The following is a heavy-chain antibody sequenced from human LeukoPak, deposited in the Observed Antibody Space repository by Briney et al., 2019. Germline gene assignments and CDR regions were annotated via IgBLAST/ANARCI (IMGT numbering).Heavy chain of an antibody. CDR3: ARHSWIRASSAAFDI. D-gene: IGHD5-18*01. CDR1: GYSISSGYY. J-gene: IGHJ3*02. V-gene: IGHV4-38-2*01. CDR2: IYHSGST. Sequence: SETLSLTCAVSGYSISSGYYWGWIRPPPGKGLEWIGSIYHSGSTYYNPSLKSRVTISVDTSKNQFSLKLSSVTAADTAVYYCARHSWIRASSAAFDIWGQGTMVTVSS.